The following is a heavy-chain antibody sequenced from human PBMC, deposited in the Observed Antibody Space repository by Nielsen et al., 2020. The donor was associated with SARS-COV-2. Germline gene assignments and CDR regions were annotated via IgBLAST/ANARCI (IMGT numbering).Heavy chain of an antibody. D-gene: IGHD1-26*01. CDR2: INPNSGGT. CDR3: ARAGGHRSHYFDY. CDR1: GYSFTVYY. J-gene: IGHJ4*02. Sequence: ASVKVSCKASGYSFTVYYMHWVLQAPGQGLEWMGWINPNSGGTNYAQKFQGWVTMTRDTSISTAYMELSRLRSDDTAVYYCARAGGHRSHYFDYWGQGTLVTVSS. V-gene: IGHV1-2*04.